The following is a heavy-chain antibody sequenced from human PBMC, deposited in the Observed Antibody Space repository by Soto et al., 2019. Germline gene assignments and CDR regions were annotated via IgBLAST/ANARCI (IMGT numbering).Heavy chain of an antibody. V-gene: IGHV4-31*03. Sequence: SETLSLTCTVSGGSISSGGYYWTWIRQHPGKGLEWIGYIYYSGSTYYNPSLKSRVTISVDTSKNQFSLKLSSVTAADTAVYYCATIVVPAAPFDYWGQGTLVTVSS. J-gene: IGHJ4*02. CDR1: GGSISSGGYY. CDR2: IYYSGST. D-gene: IGHD2-2*01. CDR3: ATIVVPAAPFDY.